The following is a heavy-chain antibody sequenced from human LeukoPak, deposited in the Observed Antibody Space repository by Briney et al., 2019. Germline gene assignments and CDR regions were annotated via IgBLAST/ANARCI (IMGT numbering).Heavy chain of an antibody. V-gene: IGHV4-34*01. D-gene: IGHD6-19*01. CDR1: GGSFSGYY. J-gene: IGHJ4*02. Sequence: PSETLSLTCAVCGGSFSGYYWSWIRQPPGKGVEWIGEINHSGSTNYNPSLKSRVTISVDTSKDQFSLKLSSVTAADTAVYYCASSGWSKFDYWGEGTLVTVSS. CDR3: ASSGWSKFDY. CDR2: INHSGST.